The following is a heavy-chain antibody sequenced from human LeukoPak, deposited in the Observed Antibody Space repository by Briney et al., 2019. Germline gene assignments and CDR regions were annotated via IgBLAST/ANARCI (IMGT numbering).Heavy chain of an antibody. V-gene: IGHV4-39*07. CDR2: VYYSGTT. J-gene: IGHJ4*02. CDR1: GGSISSSGYY. Sequence: PSETLSLTCSVSGGSISSSGYYWGWIRQPPGKGLEWIGSVYYSGTTYYNPSLKSRVIISVDTSKNQFSLRLSSVTAADTAIYYCAREYSSSRYDYWSQGTPVSVSS. CDR3: AREYSSSRYDY. D-gene: IGHD6-13*01.